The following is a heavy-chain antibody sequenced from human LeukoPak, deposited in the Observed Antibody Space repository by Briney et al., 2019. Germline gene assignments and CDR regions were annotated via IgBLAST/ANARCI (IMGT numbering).Heavy chain of an antibody. V-gene: IGHV1-69*13. D-gene: IGHD5-24*01. CDR3: ARSQRAGYNVYHFDY. CDR1: GGTFSSYG. Sequence: ASVKVPCKASGGTFSSYGVSWVRQAPGQGLEWMGGIIPIFRTATYAQKSRGRVTITADESMSTAYMELSSLRSEDTAVYYCARSQRAGYNVYHFDYWGQGTLVTVSS. CDR2: IIPIFRTA. J-gene: IGHJ4*02.